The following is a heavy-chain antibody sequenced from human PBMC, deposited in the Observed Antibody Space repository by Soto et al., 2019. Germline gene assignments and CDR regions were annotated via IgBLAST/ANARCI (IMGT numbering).Heavy chain of an antibody. CDR3: ARSSQWLVGGLDY. Sequence: EVQLVESGGGLVQPGGSLRLSCAASGFTFSSYSMNWVRQAPWKGLEWVSYIISSSSTIYYADSVKGRFTISRDNAKNSLYLQMNSLRAEDTAVYYCARSSQWLVGGLDYWGQGTLVTVSS. J-gene: IGHJ4*02. V-gene: IGHV3-48*01. CDR1: GFTFSSYS. D-gene: IGHD6-19*01. CDR2: IISSSSTI.